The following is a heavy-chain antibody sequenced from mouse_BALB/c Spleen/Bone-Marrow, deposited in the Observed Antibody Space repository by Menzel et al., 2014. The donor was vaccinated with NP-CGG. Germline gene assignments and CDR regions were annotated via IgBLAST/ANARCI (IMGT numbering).Heavy chain of an antibody. J-gene: IGHJ1*01. V-gene: IGHV5-17*02. CDR2: ISSGSSTI. CDR3: AREGDYGNYWYFDV. CDR1: GFTFSSFG. D-gene: IGHD2-1*01. Sequence: EVKVVESGGGLVQPGGSRKLSCAASGFTFSSFGMHWVRQAPEKGLEWVAYISSGSSTIYYADTVKGRFTISRDNPKNTLFLQMNSLRSEDTAMYYCAREGDYGNYWYFDVWGAGTTVTVSS.